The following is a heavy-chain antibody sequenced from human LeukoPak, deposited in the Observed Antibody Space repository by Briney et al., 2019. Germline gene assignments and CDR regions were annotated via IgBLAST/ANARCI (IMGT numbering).Heavy chain of an antibody. D-gene: IGHD1-20*01. CDR3: AIAGITHYYYMDV. Sequence: SQTLSLTCTVSGGSISSGSYYWSWIRQPAGKGLEWIGRIYTSGSTNYNPSLKSRVTISVDTSKNQFSLKLSSVTAADTAVYYCAIAGITHYYYMDVWGKGTTVTVSS. CDR1: GGSISSGSYY. CDR2: IYTSGST. J-gene: IGHJ6*03. V-gene: IGHV4-61*02.